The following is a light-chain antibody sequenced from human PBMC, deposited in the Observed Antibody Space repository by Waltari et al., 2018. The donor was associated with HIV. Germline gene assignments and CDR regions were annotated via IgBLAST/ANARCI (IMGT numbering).Light chain of an antibody. CDR1: SGSVSTTYI. J-gene: IGLJ3*02. CDR3: VLYMGSCLRV. V-gene: IGLV8-61*01. Sequence: QTVVTQEQSFSVSPGGKVTLTCGLSSGSVSTTYIPRWYQQTQGQAPRTLIYRKNTRSSGVPDRFSGSILGNKAALTITGAQADDESDYYCVLYMGSCLRVFGGGTKLTVL. CDR2: RKN.